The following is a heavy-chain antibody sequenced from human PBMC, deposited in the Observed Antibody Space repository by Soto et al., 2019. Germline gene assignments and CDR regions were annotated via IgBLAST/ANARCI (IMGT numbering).Heavy chain of an antibody. Sequence: EVQLLESGGGLVQPGGSLRLSCAASGFAFSNYVMTWVRQAPGKGLEWVSAITASGGRTYYADSVKGRFTISRDNSKNTLYLQMNSLRVEDTAVYYCAKYLQDGIADHFDYWGQGTLVTVSS. CDR3: AKYLQDGIADHFDY. J-gene: IGHJ4*02. CDR1: GFAFSNYV. CDR2: ITASGGRT. V-gene: IGHV3-23*01. D-gene: IGHD6-13*01.